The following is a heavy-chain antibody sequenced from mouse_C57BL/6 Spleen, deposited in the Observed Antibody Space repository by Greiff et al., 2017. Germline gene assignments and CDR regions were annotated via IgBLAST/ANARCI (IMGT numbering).Heavy chain of an antibody. Sequence: VQLQQSGPELVKPGASVKISCKASGYAFSSSWMNWVKQRPGKGLEWIGRIYPGDGDTNYNGKFKGKATLTADKSSSTAYMQLSSLTSEDSAVYFCARSRGIITTGFFGYWGQGTTLTVSS. D-gene: IGHD1-1*01. CDR1: GYAFSSSW. CDR3: ARSRGIITTGFFGY. V-gene: IGHV1-82*01. CDR2: IYPGDGDT. J-gene: IGHJ2*01.